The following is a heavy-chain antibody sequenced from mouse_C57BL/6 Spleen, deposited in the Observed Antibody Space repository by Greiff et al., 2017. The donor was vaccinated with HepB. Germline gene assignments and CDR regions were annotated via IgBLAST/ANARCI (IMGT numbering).Heavy chain of an antibody. V-gene: IGHV3-6*01. D-gene: IGHD2-5*01. CDR1: GYSITSGYY. CDR3: ARANYYSNLLGY. CDR2: ISYDGSN. J-gene: IGHJ2*01. Sequence: EVKLMESGPGLVKPSQSLSLTCSVTGYSITSGYYWNWIRQFPGNKLEWMGYISYDGSNNYNPSLKNRISITRYTSKNQFFLKLNSVTTEDTATYYCARANYYSNLLGYWGQGTTLTVSS.